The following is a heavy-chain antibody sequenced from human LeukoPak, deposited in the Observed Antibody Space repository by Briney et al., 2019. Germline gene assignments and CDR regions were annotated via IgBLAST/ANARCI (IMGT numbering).Heavy chain of an antibody. CDR2: IYPGDSDT. CDR1: GYSFTSYW. D-gene: IGHD2-2*02. Sequence: GESLKISCKGSGYSFTSYWIGWVRQMPGKGLEWMGIIYPGDSDTRYSPSFQGQATISADKSISTAYLQWSSLKASDTAMYYCARIVVPAAIHDAFDIWGQGTMVTVSS. J-gene: IGHJ3*02. V-gene: IGHV5-51*01. CDR3: ARIVVPAAIHDAFDI.